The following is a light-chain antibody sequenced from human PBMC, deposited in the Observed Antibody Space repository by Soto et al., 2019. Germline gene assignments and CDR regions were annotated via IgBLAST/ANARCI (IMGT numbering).Light chain of an antibody. J-gene: IGKJ4*01. Sequence: EIVMTQSPATLSVSPGERVTLSCRASQSVSNYLAWYQQRPGQAPRPLIYGASTMATGIPARFSASGSGTEFTLTINSLQSEDVAVYYCQQYNYWPLTFGGGTKVEI. CDR1: QSVSNY. V-gene: IGKV3-15*01. CDR2: GAS. CDR3: QQYNYWPLT.